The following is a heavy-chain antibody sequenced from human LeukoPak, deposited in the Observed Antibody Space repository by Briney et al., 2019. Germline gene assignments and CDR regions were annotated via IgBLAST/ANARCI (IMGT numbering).Heavy chain of an antibody. J-gene: IGHJ6*02. CDR2: INHNGNVN. CDR3: AKDHLYYDFWSGYLRTPPYYYGMDV. Sequence: GGSLRLSCAASGFTFSSYWMNWARQAPGKGLEWVASINHNGNVNYYVDSVKGRFTISRDNAKNSLYLQMSNLRAEDTAVYYCAKDHLYYDFWSGYLRTPPYYYGMDVWGQGTTVTVSS. CDR1: GFTFSSYW. V-gene: IGHV3-7*01. D-gene: IGHD3-3*01.